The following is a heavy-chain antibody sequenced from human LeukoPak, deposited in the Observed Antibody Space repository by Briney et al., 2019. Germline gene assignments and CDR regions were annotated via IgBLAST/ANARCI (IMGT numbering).Heavy chain of an antibody. CDR2: IKQDGSEK. J-gene: IGHJ4*02. Sequence: GGSLRLSCEASGFTFSGYWMSWVRQAPGKGLEWVANIKQDGSEKQYADSVKGRFTISRDNAKNSVYLQMSSLSDEDTALYYCARDNVGGYFHLCVQGTLVTLSS. D-gene: IGHD2-15*01. CDR1: GFTFSGYW. CDR3: ARDNVGGYFHL. V-gene: IGHV3-7*01.